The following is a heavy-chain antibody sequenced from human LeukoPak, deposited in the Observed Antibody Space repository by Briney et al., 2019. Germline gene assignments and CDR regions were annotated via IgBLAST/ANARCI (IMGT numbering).Heavy chain of an antibody. CDR3: ARGVGTSWFDP. D-gene: IGHD2-8*01. J-gene: IGHJ5*02. CDR1: GHTFTGIY. V-gene: IGHV1-2*02. CDR2: INCNSGDI. Sequence: ASVKVSCKASGHTFTGIYVHWVRQAPGQGLDWMGWINCNSGDIRYAQKFQGRVIMTRDTSSSTAYVDLSRLTSDDTAVYYCARGVGTSWFDPWGQGTLVTVSS.